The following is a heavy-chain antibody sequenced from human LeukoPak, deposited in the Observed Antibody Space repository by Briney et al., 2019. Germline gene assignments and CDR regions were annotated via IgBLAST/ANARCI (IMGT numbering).Heavy chain of an antibody. V-gene: IGHV3-23*01. J-gene: IGHJ6*02. CDR1: GFTFSSYA. CDR2: ISGSGGST. D-gene: IGHD2-2*01. Sequence: PGGSLRLSCAASGFTFSSYAMSWVRQAPGKGLEWVSAISGSGGSTYYADSVKGRFTISRDNSKNTLYLQMNSLRAEDTAVYYCAKGLLHDVVPAAIFSGYYGMDVWGQGTTVTVSS. CDR3: AKGLLHDVVPAAIFSGYYGMDV.